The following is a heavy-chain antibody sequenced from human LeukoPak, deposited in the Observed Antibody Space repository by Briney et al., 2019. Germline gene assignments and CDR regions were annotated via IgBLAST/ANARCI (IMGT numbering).Heavy chain of an antibody. V-gene: IGHV1-2*02. CDR1: GYTFTGYY. CDR3: ARAIVVVPAAGENWFDP. D-gene: IGHD2-2*01. Sequence: ASVKVSCKASGYTFTGYYLHWVRQAPGQGLEWMGWINPNSGGTNYAQKLQGRVTMTTDTSTSTAYMELRSLRSDDTAVYYCARAIVVVPAAGENWFDPWGQGTLVTVSS. J-gene: IGHJ5*02. CDR2: INPNSGGT.